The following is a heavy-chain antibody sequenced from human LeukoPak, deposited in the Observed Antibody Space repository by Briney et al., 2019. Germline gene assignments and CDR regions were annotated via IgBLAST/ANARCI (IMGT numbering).Heavy chain of an antibody. Sequence: PGGSLRLPCAASGFTLSNYWMHWVRQAPGEGLVWLSGITPDGSGTRYVDSVKGRFTISRDNAKNTLCLQMNSLRSEDTAVYYCARITWEDAFDIWGQGTMVTVSS. D-gene: IGHD1-26*01. CDR3: ARITWEDAFDI. J-gene: IGHJ3*02. V-gene: IGHV3-74*01. CDR2: ITPDGSGT. CDR1: GFTLSNYW.